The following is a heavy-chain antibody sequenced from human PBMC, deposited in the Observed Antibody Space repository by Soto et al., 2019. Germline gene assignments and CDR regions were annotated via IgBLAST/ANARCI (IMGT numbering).Heavy chain of an antibody. V-gene: IGHV1-69*14. CDR3: ASSPPPTVTMYSRYFAL. J-gene: IGHJ2*01. Sequence: QVQLVQSGAEVKKPGSSVKVSCKASGGTFSSYAINWVRQAPGQGLEWMGGIIPIFGTANYAQKFQGRVTITADKSTNTAYMELRSLRSEDTAVYYCASSPPPTVTMYSRYFALWGRGTLVTVSS. D-gene: IGHD4-17*01. CDR2: IIPIFGTA. CDR1: GGTFSSYA.